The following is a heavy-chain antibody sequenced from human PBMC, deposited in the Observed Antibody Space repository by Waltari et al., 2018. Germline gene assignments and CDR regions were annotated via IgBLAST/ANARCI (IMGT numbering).Heavy chain of an antibody. V-gene: IGHV1-3*01. J-gene: IGHJ4*02. D-gene: IGHD6-19*01. CDR2: INAGNGNT. Sequence: QVQLVQSGAEVKKPGASVKVSCKASGYTFTSYAMHLVRQAPGQRLEWMGWINAGNGNTKYSQKFQGRVTITRDTSASTAYMELSSLRSEDMAVYYCAREMRIAVAGTFAPLAYWGQGTLVTVSS. CDR3: AREMRIAVAGTFAPLAY. CDR1: GYTFTSYA.